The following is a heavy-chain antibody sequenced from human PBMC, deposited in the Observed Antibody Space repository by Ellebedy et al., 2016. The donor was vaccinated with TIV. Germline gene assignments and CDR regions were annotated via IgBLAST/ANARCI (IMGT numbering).Heavy chain of an antibody. CDR3: ARGSRYCSGDNCYVYMDF. Sequence: GESLKISCAASGFTFSGYSMNWVRQAPGKGLEWLSYLSSSSSTVFYADSVKGRFTVSRDDAKNSLYLQMNSLRAEDTAVYYCARGSRYCSGDNCYVYMDFWGQGTLVSVSA. J-gene: IGHJ4*02. V-gene: IGHV3-48*04. CDR2: LSSSSSTV. CDR1: GFTFSGYS. D-gene: IGHD2-15*01.